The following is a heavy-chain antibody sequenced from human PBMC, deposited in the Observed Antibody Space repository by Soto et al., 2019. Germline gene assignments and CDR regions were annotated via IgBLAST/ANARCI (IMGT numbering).Heavy chain of an antibody. CDR3: ARDGYVGGFLEWLSTSPAGDY. J-gene: IGHJ4*02. Sequence: ASVKVSCKASGYTFTSHGISWVRQAPEQGLEWMGWISVYNGNTMYAEKLQGRVTMTTDTSTKTAYMELRSLRSDDTAVYYCARDGYVGGFLEWLSTSPAGDYWGQGTPVTVPQ. CDR1: GYTFTSHG. V-gene: IGHV1-18*01. D-gene: IGHD3-3*01. CDR2: ISVYNGNT.